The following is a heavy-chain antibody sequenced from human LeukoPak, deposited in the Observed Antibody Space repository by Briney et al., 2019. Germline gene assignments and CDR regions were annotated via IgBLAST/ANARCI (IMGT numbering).Heavy chain of an antibody. CDR1: GGSISSGGYY. CDR3: AGSSGYYPLFDY. Sequence: SETLSLTCTVSGGSISSGGYYWSWIRQHPGKGLEWIGYIYYSGSTYYNPSLKSRVTISVDTSKNQFSLKLSSVTAADTAVYYCAGSSGYYPLFDYWGQGTLVTVSS. J-gene: IGHJ4*02. CDR2: IYYSGST. D-gene: IGHD3-22*01. V-gene: IGHV4-30-4*08.